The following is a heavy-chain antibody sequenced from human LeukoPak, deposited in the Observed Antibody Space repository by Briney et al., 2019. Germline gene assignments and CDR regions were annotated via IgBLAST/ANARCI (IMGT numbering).Heavy chain of an antibody. Sequence: ASETLSLTCTVSSGSIGTYYWSWIRQPPGRGLECLGYIYYSGSTNYNPSLKSRVTISVDTSKNQFSLKLNSVTAADTAVYYCARDRSPISMARWGVFDSWGQGILVTVSS. J-gene: IGHJ4*02. V-gene: IGHV4-59*01. CDR2: IYYSGST. CDR3: ARDRSPISMARWGVFDS. CDR1: SGSIGTYY. D-gene: IGHD2/OR15-2a*01.